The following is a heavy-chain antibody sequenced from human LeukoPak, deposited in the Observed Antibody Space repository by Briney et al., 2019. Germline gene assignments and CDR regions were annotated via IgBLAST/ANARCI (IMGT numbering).Heavy chain of an antibody. J-gene: IGHJ3*02. CDR3: AREEMATPHDAFDI. CDR2: ISSSSSYT. CDR1: GCTFSDYY. Sequence: GGSLRLSCAASGCTFSDYYMSWIRQAPGKGLEWVSYISSSSSYTNYADSVKGRFTISRDNAKNSLYLQMNSLRAEDTAVYYCAREEMATPHDAFDIWGQGTMVTVSS. D-gene: IGHD5-24*01. V-gene: IGHV3-11*05.